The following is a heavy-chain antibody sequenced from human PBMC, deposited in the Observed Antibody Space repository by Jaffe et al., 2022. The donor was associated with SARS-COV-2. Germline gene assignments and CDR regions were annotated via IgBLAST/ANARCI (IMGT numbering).Heavy chain of an antibody. CDR1: GFTFDDYA. Sequence: EVQLVESGGGLVQPGRSLRLSCAASGFTFDDYAMYWVRQAPGKGLEWVSGISWNSGSIGYADSVKGRFTISRDNAKNSLYLQMNSLRAEDTALYYCAKGKVGYCSGGSCWGIFDYWGQGTLVTVSS. D-gene: IGHD2-15*01. CDR2: ISWNSGSI. V-gene: IGHV3-9*01. J-gene: IGHJ4*02. CDR3: AKGKVGYCSGGSCWGIFDY.